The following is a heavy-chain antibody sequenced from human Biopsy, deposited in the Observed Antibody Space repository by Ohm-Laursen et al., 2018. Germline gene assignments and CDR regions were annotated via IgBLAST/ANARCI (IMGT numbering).Heavy chain of an antibody. CDR1: GGSISSDY. CDR3: ARSNGYGDYRFDD. D-gene: IGHD4-11*01. Sequence: GTLSLTCTVSGGSISSDYWSWIRQTPGKGLEWIGYIYYSGSTNYNPSLKSRVTISVDTSKNQFSLRLNSVTAADTAVYYCARSNGYGDYRFDDWGQGTLVTVAS. V-gene: IGHV4-59*01. J-gene: IGHJ4*02. CDR2: IYYSGST.